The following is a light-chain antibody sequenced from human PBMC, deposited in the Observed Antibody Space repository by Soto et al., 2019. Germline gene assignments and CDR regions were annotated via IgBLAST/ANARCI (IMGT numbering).Light chain of an antibody. V-gene: IGKV1-9*01. J-gene: IGKJ5*01. CDR2: TAS. CDR3: QQLNNYPIT. Sequence: IQLTQSPSFLSASIGDRVTITCRTNQGISGYLAWYQQKPGKAPKLLIYTASTLQSGVPSRFSGSGSGTEFTLTISSLQPEDFATYYCQQLNNYPITFGQGTRLEIK. CDR1: QGISGY.